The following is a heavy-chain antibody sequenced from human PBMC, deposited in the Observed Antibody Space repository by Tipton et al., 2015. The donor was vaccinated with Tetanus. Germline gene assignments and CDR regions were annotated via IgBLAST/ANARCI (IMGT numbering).Heavy chain of an antibody. CDR3: VRSHVFRLTLFGEEIPRSGRFDP. CDR2: IYYNGDT. Sequence: TLSLTCPVSGVSINNYYWNWIRQSPGKGLEWLGNIYYNGDTDYNPSLRGRATISLDKAKNHFSLRLRSVTAADTALYYCVRSHVFRLTLFGEEIPRSGRFDPWGQGILVTVSS. J-gene: IGHJ5*02. D-gene: IGHD3-3*01. CDR1: GVSINNYY. V-gene: IGHV4-59*01.